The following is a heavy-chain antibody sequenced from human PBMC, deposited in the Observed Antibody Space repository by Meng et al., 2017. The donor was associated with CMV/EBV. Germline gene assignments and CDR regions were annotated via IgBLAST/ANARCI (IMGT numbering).Heavy chain of an antibody. D-gene: IGHD6-13*01. Sequence: ASVKVSCKASGYTFTGYYMHWVRQAPGQGLERMGWINPNSGGTNYAQKFQGRVTMTRDTSISTAYMELSRLRSDDTAVYYCARDRVYSSTWLGSPETDYFHNGLDVWGQGTAVTVSS. CDR2: INPNSGGT. J-gene: IGHJ6*02. CDR1: GYTFTGYY. V-gene: IGHV1-2*02. CDR3: ARDRVYSSTWLGSPETDYFHNGLDV.